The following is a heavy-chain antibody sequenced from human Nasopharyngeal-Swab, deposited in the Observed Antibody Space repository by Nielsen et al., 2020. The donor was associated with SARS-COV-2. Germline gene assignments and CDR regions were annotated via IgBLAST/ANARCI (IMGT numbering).Heavy chain of an antibody. J-gene: IGHJ4*02. V-gene: IGHV3-23*03. CDR1: GFTFSSYA. Sequence: GGSLRLSCAASGFTFSSYAMSWVRQAPGKGLEWVSVIYSGGSSTYYADSVKGRFTISRDNAKNSLYLQMNSLRAEDTAVYYCARDLTLIAVAGTGYWGQGTLVTVSS. CDR3: ARDLTLIAVAGTGY. D-gene: IGHD6-19*01. CDR2: IYSGGSST.